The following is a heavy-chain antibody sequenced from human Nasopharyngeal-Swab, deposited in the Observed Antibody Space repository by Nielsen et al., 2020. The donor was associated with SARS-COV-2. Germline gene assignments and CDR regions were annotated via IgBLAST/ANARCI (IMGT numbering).Heavy chain of an antibody. J-gene: IGHJ6*02. CDR3: AREIVGASYYYYGMDV. D-gene: IGHD1-26*01. CDR2: INPSGGST. Sequence: VRQAPGQGLEWMGIINPSGGSTSYAQRFQGRVTMTRDTSTSTVYMELSSLRSEDTAVYYCAREIVGASYYYYGMDVWGQGTTVTVSS. V-gene: IGHV1-46*01.